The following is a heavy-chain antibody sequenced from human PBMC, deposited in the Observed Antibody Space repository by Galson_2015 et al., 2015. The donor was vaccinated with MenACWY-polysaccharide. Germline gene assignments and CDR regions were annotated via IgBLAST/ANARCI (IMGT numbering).Heavy chain of an antibody. CDR2: IYWDDDK. D-gene: IGHD2-8*01. CDR1: GFSLRTSGVG. V-gene: IGHV2-5*02. J-gene: IGHJ4*02. CDR3: APRRGDRSQWYLTPFDY. Sequence: PALVKPTQTLTLTCTFSGFSLRTSGVGVGWMRQPPGKALEWLALIYWDDDKRYSPSLKSRLTITKDTSKNQVVLTMTSMDPVDTATYYCAPRRGDRSQWYLTPFDYWGQGTLVPVSS.